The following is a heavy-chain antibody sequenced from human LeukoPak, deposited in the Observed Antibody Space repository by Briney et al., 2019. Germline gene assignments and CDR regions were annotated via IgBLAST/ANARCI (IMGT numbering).Heavy chain of an antibody. J-gene: IGHJ4*02. Sequence: GGSLRLPCTASGFTFNSYAMHWVRQAPGKGLEWVAVISKDGSNKYCVDSVKGRFTISRDNSKNTVYLQMSSLRAEDTAVYYCAREDQQLPDYWAREPWSPSPQ. CDR3: AREDQQLPDY. CDR2: ISKDGSNK. CDR1: GFTFNSYA. D-gene: IGHD6-13*01. V-gene: IGHV3-30-3*01.